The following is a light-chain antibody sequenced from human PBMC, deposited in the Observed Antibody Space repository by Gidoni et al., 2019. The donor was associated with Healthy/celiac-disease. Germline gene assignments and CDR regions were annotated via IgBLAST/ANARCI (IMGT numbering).Light chain of an antibody. Sequence: EIVLTQSPATPPLSPGERATLSCRASQSVSSYLAWYQQKPGQAPRLLINDASNRTTGIPARFSGSGSGTDFTLTISSLEPEDFAVYYCQQRSNWPRLTFGGGTKVEIK. CDR3: QQRSNWPRLT. CDR2: DAS. CDR1: QSVSSY. V-gene: IGKV3-11*01. J-gene: IGKJ4*01.